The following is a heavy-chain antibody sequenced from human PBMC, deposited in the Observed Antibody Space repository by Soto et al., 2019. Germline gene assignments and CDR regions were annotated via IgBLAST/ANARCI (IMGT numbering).Heavy chain of an antibody. Sequence: PGGSLRIYCASSVFTFSSYSMNWVGQAPGRGLEWVSSLSRSSGHIYYADSVKGRFTISRDNSKNTLYLQMNSLRAEDTAVYYCAKDKVAKGWLHKRGFFDYWGQGTMVTVSS. D-gene: IGHD5-12*01. CDR2: LSRSSGHI. V-gene: IGHV3-21*01. J-gene: IGHJ4*02. CDR3: AKDKVAKGWLHKRGFFDY. CDR1: VFTFSSYS.